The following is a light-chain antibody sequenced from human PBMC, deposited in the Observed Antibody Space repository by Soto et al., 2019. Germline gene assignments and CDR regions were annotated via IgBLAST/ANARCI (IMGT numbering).Light chain of an antibody. CDR3: QQYKNWPPWT. CDR2: AAS. V-gene: IGKV3-15*01. CDR1: QSVSTN. Sequence: RVMTQSPATLSLSPGGIATLSCRASQSVSTNVAWYQQKPGQAPRLLIYAASTRATDIAARFSGSGSGTAFTLTNSSLQSEDFAVFYCQQYKNWPPWTFGQGTNVEGK. J-gene: IGKJ1*01.